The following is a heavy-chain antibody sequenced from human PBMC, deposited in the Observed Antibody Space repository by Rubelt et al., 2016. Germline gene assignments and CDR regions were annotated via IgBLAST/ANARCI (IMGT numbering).Heavy chain of an antibody. CDR2: IFSNDEQ. V-gene: IGHV2-26*01. J-gene: IGHJ4*02. CDR3: THYQTRGLDYIWGSHRVFDY. D-gene: IGHD3-16*02. CDR1: GFSLNNARRG. Sequence: QVTLKESGPVLVNPTETLTLTCTVSGFSLNNARRGVSWIRQPPGKAMEWLAHIFSNDEQSYGTFLKSRLSIPKDPSKNQVVLNITNLNPADPATYYCTHYQTRGLDYIWGSHRVFDYWGQGILVTVSS.